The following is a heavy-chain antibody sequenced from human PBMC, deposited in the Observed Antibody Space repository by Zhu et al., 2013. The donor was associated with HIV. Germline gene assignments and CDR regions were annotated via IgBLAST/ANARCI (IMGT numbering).Heavy chain of an antibody. Sequence: QVQLQESGPGLVKPSETLSLTCTVSGYSITNAYYWGWIRQPPGKGLEWIGTIYHSGTTYYNPSLKSRVTISLDTSKNQFSLKLSSVTAADTAVYYCARRYYYYYYMDVWGKGTTVTVSS. V-gene: IGHV4-38-2*02. J-gene: IGHJ6*03. CDR2: IYHSGTT. CDR3: ARRYYYYYYMDV. CDR1: GYSITNAYY.